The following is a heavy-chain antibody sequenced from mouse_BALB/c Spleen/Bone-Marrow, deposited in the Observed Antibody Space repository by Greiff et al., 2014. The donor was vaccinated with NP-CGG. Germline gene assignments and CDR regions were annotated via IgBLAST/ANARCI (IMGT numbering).Heavy chain of an antibody. J-gene: IGHJ4*01. Sequence: VKLMESGPDLVRPGSSVKMSCKASDYTFTTYWMHWVKQRPGQGLEWIGIIDPSTSETRLNQKFKDKATLIVDKSSNTAYMQLSSLTSEDSAVYYCARRTLAMDYWGQGTSVTVSS. CDR1: DYTFTTYW. V-gene: IGHV1-52*01. CDR3: ARRTLAMDY. CDR2: IDPSTSET.